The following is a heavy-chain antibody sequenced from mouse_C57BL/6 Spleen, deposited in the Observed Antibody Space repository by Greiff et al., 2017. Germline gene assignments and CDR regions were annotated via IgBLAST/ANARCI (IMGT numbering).Heavy chain of an antibody. J-gene: IGHJ1*03. CDR2: IHPNSGST. CDR1: GYTFTSYW. D-gene: IGHD1-1*01. Sequence: QVQLQHPGAELVKPGASVKLSCKASGYTFTSYWMHWVKQRPGQGLEWIGMIHPNSGSTNYNEKFKSKATLPVDKSSSTAYMQLSSLTSEDSAVYYCARSDYGSSDWYFDVWGTGTTVTVSS. V-gene: IGHV1-64*01. CDR3: ARSDYGSSDWYFDV.